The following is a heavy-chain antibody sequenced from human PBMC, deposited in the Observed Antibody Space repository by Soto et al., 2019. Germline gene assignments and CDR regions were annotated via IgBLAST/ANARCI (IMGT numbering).Heavy chain of an antibody. Sequence: ASVKVSCKASGYTFTIYYMHWVRQAPGQGLEWMGIINPSGGSTSYAQKFQGRVTMTRDTSTSTVYMELSSLRSEDTAVYYCAAAPWYCSSTSCYVFDPWGQGTLVTVSS. D-gene: IGHD2-2*01. J-gene: IGHJ5*02. CDR3: AAAPWYCSSTSCYVFDP. CDR2: INPSGGST. CDR1: GYTFTIYY. V-gene: IGHV1-46*01.